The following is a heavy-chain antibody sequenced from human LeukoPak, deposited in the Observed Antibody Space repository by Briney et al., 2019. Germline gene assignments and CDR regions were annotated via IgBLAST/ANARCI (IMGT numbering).Heavy chain of an antibody. CDR2: ISYDGTNN. V-gene: IGHV3-30*03. Sequence: GGSLRLSCAASGFTFSNVWMSWVRQAPGKGLEWVAVISYDGTNNYRADSVKGRFTISRDNANNTLYLQMNSLRPEDTAVYFCASLMVRGIRDFDHWGQGTLVTVSS. D-gene: IGHD3-10*01. CDR1: GFTFSNVW. J-gene: IGHJ4*02. CDR3: ASLMVRGIRDFDH.